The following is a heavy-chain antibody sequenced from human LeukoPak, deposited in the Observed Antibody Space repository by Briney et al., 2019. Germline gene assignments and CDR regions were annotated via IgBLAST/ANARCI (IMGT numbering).Heavy chain of an antibody. CDR2: ISGSGGST. CDR3: AKGDRLLWFGESSFFDY. Sequence: GGSLRLSCAASGFTFSSYGMHWVRQAPGKGLEWVSAISGSGGSTYYADSVKGRFTISRDNSKNTLYLQMNSLRAEDTAVYYCAKGDRLLWFGESSFFDYWGQGTLVTVSS. CDR1: GFTFSSYG. D-gene: IGHD3-10*01. V-gene: IGHV3-23*01. J-gene: IGHJ4*02.